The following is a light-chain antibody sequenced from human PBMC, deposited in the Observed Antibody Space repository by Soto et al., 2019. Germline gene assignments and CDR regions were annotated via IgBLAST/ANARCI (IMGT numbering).Light chain of an antibody. V-gene: IGKV1-5*03. CDR1: QSIRSW. J-gene: IGKJ4*02. Sequence: DIQMTQFPSTLSAYVGDRVTITCRASQSIRSWLAWYQQKPGKAPNLLIYKASSLASGVPSRFSGSGFGTEFTLTISSLQPDDIATYYCQQYDSYSTFGGGTKV. CDR3: QQYDSYST. CDR2: KAS.